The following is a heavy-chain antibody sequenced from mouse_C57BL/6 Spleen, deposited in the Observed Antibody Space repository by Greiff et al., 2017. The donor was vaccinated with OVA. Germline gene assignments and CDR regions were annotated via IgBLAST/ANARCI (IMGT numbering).Heavy chain of an antibody. Sequence: QVQLQQSGPELVKPGASVKISCKASGYAFSSSWMNWVKQRPGKGLEWIGRIYPGDGDTNYNGKFKGKATLTADKSSRTAYMQLSSLTSEDSAVYFCAREIYDGYLDWYFDVWGTGTTVTVSS. J-gene: IGHJ1*03. D-gene: IGHD2-3*01. V-gene: IGHV1-82*01. CDR2: IYPGDGDT. CDR3: AREIYDGYLDWYFDV. CDR1: GYAFSSSW.